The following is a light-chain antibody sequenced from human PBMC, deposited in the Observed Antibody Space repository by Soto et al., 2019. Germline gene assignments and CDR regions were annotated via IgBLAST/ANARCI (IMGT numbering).Light chain of an antibody. Sequence: QSVLTQPASVSGSPGQSITISCTGTSSDVGGYNYVSWYQQHPGKAPKLMIYDVSNRPSGVSNRFSGSKSGNTASLTISGLRAEDEVDYYCSSYTSSSTLYVFGTGTKLT. J-gene: IGLJ1*01. CDR3: SSYTSSSTLYV. CDR1: SSDVGGYNY. CDR2: DVS. V-gene: IGLV2-14*01.